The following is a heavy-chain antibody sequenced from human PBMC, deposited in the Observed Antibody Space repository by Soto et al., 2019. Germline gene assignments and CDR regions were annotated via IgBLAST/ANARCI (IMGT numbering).Heavy chain of an antibody. J-gene: IGHJ4*02. CDR2: ISAYNGNT. D-gene: IGHD3-16*01. CDR1: GYTFTNFG. CDR3: ARGGTPIDY. Sequence: QVQLVQSGAEVKKPGASVKVSCKASGYTFTNFGISWVRQAPGQGLEWMGWISAYNGNTNYAQNXQXXXTXXTDTSTSTAYMELRSLRSDDTAVYYGARGGTPIDYWGQGTLVTVSS. V-gene: IGHV1-18*01.